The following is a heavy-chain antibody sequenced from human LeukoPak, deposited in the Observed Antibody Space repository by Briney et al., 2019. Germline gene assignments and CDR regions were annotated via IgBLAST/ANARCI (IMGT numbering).Heavy chain of an antibody. CDR3: ARDLVSPRTASHYYYYGMDV. D-gene: IGHD1-1*01. Sequence: RGSLRLSCAASGFTVSSNYMSWVRQAPGKGLEWVSVIYSGGSTYYADSVKGRFTISRDNSKNTLYLQMNSLRAEDTAVYYCARDLVSPRTASHYYYYGMDVWGQGTTVTVSS. J-gene: IGHJ6*02. V-gene: IGHV3-66*02. CDR1: GFTVSSNY. CDR2: IYSGGST.